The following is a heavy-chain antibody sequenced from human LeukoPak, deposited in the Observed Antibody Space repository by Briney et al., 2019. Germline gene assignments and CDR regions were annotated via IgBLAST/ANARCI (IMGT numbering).Heavy chain of an antibody. CDR2: ISASGATT. J-gene: IGHJ4*02. CDR3: ARGYYDSLVTPYYFDY. CDR1: GFTFSSYA. V-gene: IGHV3-23*01. Sequence: PGGSLRLSCAASGFTFSSYAMNWVRQAPGKGLAWVSVISASGATTDYADSVKGRFTISRHNSKNTLYLQMNSLRAEDTAVYYCARGYYDSLVTPYYFDYWGQGTLVTVSS. D-gene: IGHD3-22*01.